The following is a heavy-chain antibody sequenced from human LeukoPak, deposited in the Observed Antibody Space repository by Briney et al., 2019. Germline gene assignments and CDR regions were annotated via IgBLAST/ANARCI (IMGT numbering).Heavy chain of an antibody. CDR2: IWYDGSNK. CDR1: GFTFSNYG. Sequence: GWSLRLSCAASGFTFSNYGMHWVRQAPGKGLEWVAVIWYDGSNKYYADSVKGRFTISRDYSKNTLYLQMNSLRAEDTALYYCARDPPHYSSSWYYFDSWGQGTLVTVSS. V-gene: IGHV3-33*01. D-gene: IGHD6-13*01. J-gene: IGHJ4*02. CDR3: ARDPPHYSSSWYYFDS.